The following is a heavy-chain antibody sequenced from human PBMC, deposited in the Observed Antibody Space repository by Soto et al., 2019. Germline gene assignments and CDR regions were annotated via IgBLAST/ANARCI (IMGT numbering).Heavy chain of an antibody. V-gene: IGHV4-30-4*01. CDR2: IYYSGST. CDR3: ASSNYDSPIPLYS. CDR1: GGSISSGDYY. D-gene: IGHD3-22*01. J-gene: IGHJ4*02. Sequence: PSETLSLTCTVSGGSISSGDYYWSWIRQPPGKGLEWIGYIYYSGSTYYNPSLKSRVTISVDTSKNQFSLKLSSVTAADTAVYYCASSNYDSPIPLYSWGQGTLVTVSS.